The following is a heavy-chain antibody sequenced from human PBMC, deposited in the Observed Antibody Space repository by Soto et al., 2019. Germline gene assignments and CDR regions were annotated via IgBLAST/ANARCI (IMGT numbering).Heavy chain of an antibody. D-gene: IGHD6-19*01. CDR3: ARDRVFIAVANWFEP. V-gene: IGHV6-1*01. Sequence: PSQTLSLTCAISVYSVSSNSAAWNWIRQSPSRGLECLGRTYYRSNWYNDYAVSVKSRITIKPDTSKNQFSMQLNSVTPDDTAVYYCARDRVFIAVANWFEPWAQGTMVTVSS. CDR1: VYSVSSNSAA. CDR2: TYYRSNWYN. J-gene: IGHJ5*02.